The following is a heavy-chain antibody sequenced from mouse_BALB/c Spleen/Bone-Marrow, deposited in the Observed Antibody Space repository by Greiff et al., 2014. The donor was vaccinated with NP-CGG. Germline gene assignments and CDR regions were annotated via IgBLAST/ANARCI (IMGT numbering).Heavy chain of an antibody. V-gene: IGHV5-6-5*01. CDR1: GFTFSSYA. J-gene: IGHJ3*01. CDR2: ISSGGST. CDR3: AKRGAYSNFWFAY. D-gene: IGHD2-5*01. Sequence: EVQVVESGGGLVKPGGSLKLSCAASGFTFSSYAMSWVRQTPEKRLEWVASISSGGSTYYPDSVKGRFTISRDNARNILYLQMSSLRSEDTAMYYCAKRGAYSNFWFAYWGQGTLVTVSA.